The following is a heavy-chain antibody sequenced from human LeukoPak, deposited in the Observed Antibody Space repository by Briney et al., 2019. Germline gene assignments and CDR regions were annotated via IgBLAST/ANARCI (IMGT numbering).Heavy chain of an antibody. CDR2: INPNSGGT. CDR1: GYTFTSYG. CDR3: ARDRIYCSSTSCYTEEIDY. Sequence: ASVKVSCKASGYTFTSYGISWVRQAPGQGLEWMGWINPNSGGTNYAQKFQGRVTMTRDTSISTAYMELSRLRSDDTAVYYCARDRIYCSSTSCYTEEIDYWGQGTLVTVSS. D-gene: IGHD2-2*02. V-gene: IGHV1-2*02. J-gene: IGHJ4*02.